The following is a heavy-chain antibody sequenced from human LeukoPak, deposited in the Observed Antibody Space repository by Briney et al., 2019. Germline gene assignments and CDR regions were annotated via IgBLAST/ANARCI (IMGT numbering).Heavy chain of an antibody. V-gene: IGHV3-23*01. D-gene: IGHD1-14*01. J-gene: IGHJ6*02. CDR3: AKVRTYFYHGLDV. Sequence: GGSLRLSCLTSGFTFSTCAMSWVRRAPGKGLEWVSGISGTTSGSYYADSVKGRFTISRDNSKNTLFLQVNSLRAEDTAVYYCAKVRTYFYHGLDVWGQGTTVTVSS. CDR1: GFTFSTCA. CDR2: ISGTTSGS.